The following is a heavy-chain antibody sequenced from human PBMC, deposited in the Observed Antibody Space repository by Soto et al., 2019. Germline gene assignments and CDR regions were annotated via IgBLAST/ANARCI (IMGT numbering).Heavy chain of an antibody. D-gene: IGHD3-16*01. CDR2: IWYDGSNK. V-gene: IGHV3-33*01. CDR1: GFTFSSYG. J-gene: IGHJ6*03. CDR3: ARDYAPWADGINYYYYYMDV. Sequence: QVQLVESGGGVVQPGRSLRLSCAASGFTFSSYGMHWVRQAPGKGLEWVAVIWYDGSNKYYADSVKGRFTISGDNSKNTLYLQMNSLRAEDTAVYYCARDYAPWADGINYYYYYMDVWGKGTTVTVSS.